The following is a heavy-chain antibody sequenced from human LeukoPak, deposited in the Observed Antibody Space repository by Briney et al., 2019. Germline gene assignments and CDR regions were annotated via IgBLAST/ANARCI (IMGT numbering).Heavy chain of an antibody. J-gene: IGHJ2*01. CDR1: GVSINSSTFY. CDR2: LYYSGAT. CDR3: ARSSSSNYRYFDL. D-gene: IGHD2-2*01. V-gene: IGHV4-39*07. Sequence: SETLSLTCSVSGVSINSSTFYWGWIRQPPGKRLEWIVSLYYSGATYYNPSLQSRVTTSLDTSRNQYSLNLTSVTAPDTAVYYCARSSSSNYRYFDLWGRGRLVTVSS.